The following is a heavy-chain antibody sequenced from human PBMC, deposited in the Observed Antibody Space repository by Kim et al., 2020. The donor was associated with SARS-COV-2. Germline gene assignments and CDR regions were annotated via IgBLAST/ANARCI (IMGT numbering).Heavy chain of an antibody. D-gene: IGHD5-12*01. CDR3: ARHSGYSGYDQPFDY. Sequence: SETLSLTCTVSGGSISSSSYYWGWIRQPPGKGLECIGSIYYSGSTYYNPSLKSRVTISVDTSKNQFSLKLSSVTAADTAVYYCARHSGYSGYDQPFDYWG. CDR1: GGSISSSSYY. J-gene: IGHJ4*01. CDR2: IYYSGST. V-gene: IGHV4-39*01.